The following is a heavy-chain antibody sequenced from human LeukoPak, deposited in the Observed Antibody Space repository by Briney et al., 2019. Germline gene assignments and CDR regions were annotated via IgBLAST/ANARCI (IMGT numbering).Heavy chain of an antibody. D-gene: IGHD2-2*01. CDR2: INHSAST. CDR3: ARDWALGYCSSTSCSYYFDY. CDR1: GGSFSGYY. J-gene: IGHJ4*02. Sequence: SETLSLTCAVYGGSFSGYYWSWIRQPPGKGLEWIGEINHSASTNYNPSLKSRVTISVDTSKNQFSLKLSSVTAADTAVYYCARDWALGYCSSTSCSYYFDYWGQGTLVTVSS. V-gene: IGHV4-34*01.